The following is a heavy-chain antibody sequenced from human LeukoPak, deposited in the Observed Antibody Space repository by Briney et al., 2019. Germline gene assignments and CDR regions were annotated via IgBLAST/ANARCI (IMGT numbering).Heavy chain of an antibody. D-gene: IGHD6-13*01. Sequence: GGSLRLSCAASGVTFSSYWMSWVRQAPGKGLEWVANIKQDGSEKYYVDSVKGRFTISRDNAKNSLYLQMNSLRAEDTAVYYCARDRSSSWGDYYYGMDVWGKGTTVTASS. J-gene: IGHJ6*04. CDR1: GVTFSSYW. CDR2: IKQDGSEK. V-gene: IGHV3-7*03. CDR3: ARDRSSSWGDYYYGMDV.